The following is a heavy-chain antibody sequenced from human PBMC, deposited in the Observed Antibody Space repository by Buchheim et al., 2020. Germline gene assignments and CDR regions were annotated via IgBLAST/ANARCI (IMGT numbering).Heavy chain of an antibody. J-gene: IGHJ6*02. Sequence: QVQLVESGGGVVQPGRSLRLSCAASGFTFSSYAIQWVRQAPGKGLEWVAFISYDGNNKYYADSVKGRFIVSRDNAKNSLYLQMNSLRAEDTAVYYCARDAWGEPMDVWGQGTT. CDR1: GFTFSSYA. D-gene: IGHD1-14*01. CDR2: ISYDGNNK. CDR3: ARDAWGEPMDV. V-gene: IGHV3-30-3*01.